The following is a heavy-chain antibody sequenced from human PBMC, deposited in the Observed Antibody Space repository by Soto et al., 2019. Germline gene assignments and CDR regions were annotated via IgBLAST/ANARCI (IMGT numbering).Heavy chain of an antibody. CDR2: IIPIFGTA. D-gene: IGHD2-2*01. CDR3: ARGPYCSSTSCSLYYYYGMDV. J-gene: IGHJ6*02. V-gene: IGHV1-69*01. CDR1: GGTFSSYA. Sequence: QVQLVQSGAEVKKPGSSVKVSCKASGGTFSSYAISWVRQAPGQGLEWMGGIIPIFGTANYAQKFQGRVTITADESTSTAYMELSSLRSEDTAVYYCARGPYCSSTSCSLYYYYGMDVWGQGTTVTVSS.